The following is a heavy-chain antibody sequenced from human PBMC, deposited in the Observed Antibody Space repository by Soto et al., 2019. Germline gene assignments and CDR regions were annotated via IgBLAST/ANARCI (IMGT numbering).Heavy chain of an antibody. CDR2: IYYSGST. J-gene: IGHJ4*02. CDR3: ARALSVRGEIDY. D-gene: IGHD3-10*01. CDR1: GDSVNSNSFY. Sequence: PSETLSLTCTVSGDSVNSNSFYWSWIRQHPGKGLEWIGYIYYSGSTYYNPSLKSRVTISIDTSKNQFSLKLSSVTAADTAVYYCARALSVRGEIDYWGQGTLVTVSS. V-gene: IGHV4-31*03.